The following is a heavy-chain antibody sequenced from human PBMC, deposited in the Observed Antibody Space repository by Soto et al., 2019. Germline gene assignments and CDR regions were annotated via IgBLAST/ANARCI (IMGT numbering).Heavy chain of an antibody. Sequence: EVQLVESGGGLVKPGGSLRLSCAASGFTFSSYSMNWVRQAPGKGLEWVSSISSSSSYIYYADSVKGRFTISRDNAKNSLYLQMNSLRAEDTAVYFCAXXLWAIIAARPDYYYGXDVWGQGTTVTVSS. J-gene: IGHJ6*02. D-gene: IGHD6-6*01. CDR1: GFTFSSYS. V-gene: IGHV3-21*01. CDR2: ISSSSSYI. CDR3: AXXLWAIIAARPDYYYGXDV.